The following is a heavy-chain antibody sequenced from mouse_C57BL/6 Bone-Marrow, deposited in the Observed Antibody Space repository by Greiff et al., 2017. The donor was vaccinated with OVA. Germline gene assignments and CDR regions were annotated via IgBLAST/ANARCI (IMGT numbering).Heavy chain of an antibody. V-gene: IGHV1-53*01. J-gene: IGHJ2*01. Sequence: VQLQQPGTELVKPGASVKLSCKASGYTFTSYWMHWVKQRPGQGLEWIGNINPSNGGTNYNEKFKSKATLTVDKSSSTAYMQLSILTSEDSAVYYCARSGYYGNVHFDYGGQGTTLTVSS. CDR3: ARSGYYGNVHFDY. D-gene: IGHD2-1*01. CDR2: INPSNGGT. CDR1: GYTFTSYW.